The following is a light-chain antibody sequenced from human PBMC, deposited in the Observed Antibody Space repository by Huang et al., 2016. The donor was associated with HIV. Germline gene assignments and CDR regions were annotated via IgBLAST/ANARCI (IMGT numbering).Light chain of an antibody. CDR3: QQYNSYSRT. J-gene: IGKJ1*01. CDR2: EAS. V-gene: IGKV1-5*03. CDR1: QDISPW. Sequence: DIQMTQSPSILSASIGDTVTITCRASQDISPWMAWYQPKPGSAPKLLIYEASILHSGVPSRFSGSASGTEFTLTISSLQSDDFATYFCQQYNSYSRTFGQGTKVEI.